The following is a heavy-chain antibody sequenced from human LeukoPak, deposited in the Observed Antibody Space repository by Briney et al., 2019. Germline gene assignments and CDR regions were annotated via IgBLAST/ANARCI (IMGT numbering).Heavy chain of an antibody. CDR1: GFTFTSYA. Sequence: GGSLRLSCAASGFTFTSYAMSWFRQAPGKGLEWVSTIGSSGVDTYYADSAKGRFTISKDSSKNILQMNSLRAEDTAVYYCVRHSGSVYGISDYWGQGTLVTVSS. CDR2: IGSSGVDT. V-gene: IGHV3-23*01. CDR3: VRHSGSVYGISDY. J-gene: IGHJ4*02. D-gene: IGHD1-26*01.